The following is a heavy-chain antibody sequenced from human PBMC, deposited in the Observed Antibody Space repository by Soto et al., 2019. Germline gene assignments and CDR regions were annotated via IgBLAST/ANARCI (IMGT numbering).Heavy chain of an antibody. D-gene: IGHD5-18*01. CDR3: ARRGYSYGYSFNGMDV. Sequence: GGSLRLSCAASGFTFSSYSMNWVRQAPGKGLEWVSSISSSSRYIYYADSVKGRFTISRDNAKNSLYLQMNSLRAEETAVYYCARRGYSYGYSFNGMDVWGQGTTVTVS. CDR2: ISSSSRYI. V-gene: IGHV3-21*01. J-gene: IGHJ6*02. CDR1: GFTFSSYS.